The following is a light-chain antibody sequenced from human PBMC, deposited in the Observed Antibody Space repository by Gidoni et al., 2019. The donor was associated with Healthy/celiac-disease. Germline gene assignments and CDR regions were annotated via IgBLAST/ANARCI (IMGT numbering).Light chain of an antibody. CDR2: AAS. CDR1: QSISSY. Sequence: DIQMTQSPSSLSASVGDRVTITCRASQSISSYLNWYQQKPGKAPKILIYAASSLQSGVPPRFSGSESGTDFTLTISSLHPEDFATYYCQQSYSTPYTFGQGTKLEIK. V-gene: IGKV1-39*01. CDR3: QQSYSTPYT. J-gene: IGKJ2*01.